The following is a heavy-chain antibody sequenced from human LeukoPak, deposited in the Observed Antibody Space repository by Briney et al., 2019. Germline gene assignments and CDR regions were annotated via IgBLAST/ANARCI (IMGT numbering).Heavy chain of an antibody. J-gene: IGHJ6*03. CDR1: GGSISSYY. CDR3: ARGPPMTTVTTYYYYYMDV. D-gene: IGHD4-11*01. V-gene: IGHV4-59*01. Sequence: SETLSLTCTVSGGSISSYYLSWIRQPPGRGLEWIGYIYYSGSTNYNPSLKSRVTISVDTSKNQFSLKLSSVTAADTAVYYCARGPPMTTVTTYYYYYMDVWGKGTTVTASS. CDR2: IYYSGST.